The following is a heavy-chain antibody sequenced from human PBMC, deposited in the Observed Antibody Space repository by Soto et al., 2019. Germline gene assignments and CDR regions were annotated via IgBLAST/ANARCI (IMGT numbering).Heavy chain of an antibody. Sequence: EVQLVESGGGLVQPGGSLRLSCAASGFTFSSYSMNWVRQAPGKGLEWVSYISSSSSTIYYADSVKGRFTISRDNAKNSRYLQMRSRRAEKKAVYSCAREGLVGAVTLSEYYYYGMAVWGQGTTVTVSS. CDR3: AREGLVGAVTLSEYYYYGMAV. D-gene: IGHD2-21*02. J-gene: IGHJ6*02. V-gene: IGHV3-48*01. CDR2: ISSSSSTI. CDR1: GFTFSSYS.